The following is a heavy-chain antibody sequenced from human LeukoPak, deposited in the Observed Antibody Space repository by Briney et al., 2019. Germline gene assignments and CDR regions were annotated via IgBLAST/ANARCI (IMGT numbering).Heavy chain of an antibody. CDR1: GFTFDDYA. D-gene: IGHD1-26*01. J-gene: IGHJ6*03. CDR3: ARWVGALIDYYYYMDV. CDR2: IAWDGSYT. V-gene: IGHV3-43D*03. Sequence: GGSLRLSCAASGFTFDDYAMQWVRQAPGKGLEWVSLIAWDGSYTYYADSVKGRFTISRDNSKNSLYLEMNSLRAEDTALYYCARWVGALIDYYYYMDVWGKGTTVTVSS.